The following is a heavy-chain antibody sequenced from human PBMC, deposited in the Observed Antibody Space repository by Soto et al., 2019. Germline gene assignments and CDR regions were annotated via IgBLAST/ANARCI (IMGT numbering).Heavy chain of an antibody. CDR3: ARGNEVLLWFGEFKLDY. J-gene: IGHJ4*02. V-gene: IGHV1-46*01. CDR2: INPSGGST. D-gene: IGHD3-10*01. CDR1: GYTFTSYY. Sequence: ASVKVSCKASGYTFTSYYMHWVRQAPGQGLEWMGIINPSGGSTSYAQKFQGRVTMTRDTSTSTVYMELSSLRSEDTAVYYCARGNEVLLWFGEFKLDYWGQGTLVTVAS.